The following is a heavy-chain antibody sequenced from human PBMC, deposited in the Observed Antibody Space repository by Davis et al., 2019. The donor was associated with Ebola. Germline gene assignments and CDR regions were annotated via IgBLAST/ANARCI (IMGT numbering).Heavy chain of an antibody. CDR1: GGSISSYY. J-gene: IGHJ6*02. V-gene: IGHV4-59*12. CDR3: ARDLSTYTISKTGYYYYGMDV. Sequence: PSETLSLTCTVFGGSISSYYWSWIRQPPGKGLEWIGYISYSGSTNYNPSLKSRVTISVDTSKNQFSLKLSSVTAADTAVYYGARDLSTYTISKTGYYYYGMDVWGQGTTVTVSS. CDR2: ISYSGST. D-gene: IGHD3-3*01.